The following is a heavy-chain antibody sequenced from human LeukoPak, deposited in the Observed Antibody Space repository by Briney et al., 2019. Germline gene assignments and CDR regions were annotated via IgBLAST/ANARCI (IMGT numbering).Heavy chain of an antibody. J-gene: IGHJ2*01. D-gene: IGHD1-26*01. Sequence: SETLSLTCIASGGSISSYYWSWIRQPPGKGLEWIGYIYYSGSTNYNPSLKSRVTISVDTSKNQFSLKLSSVTAADTAVYYCARYRNIVGATFRFFDLWGRGTLVTVSS. CDR1: GGSISSYY. CDR3: ARYRNIVGATFRFFDL. CDR2: IYYSGST. V-gene: IGHV4-59*01.